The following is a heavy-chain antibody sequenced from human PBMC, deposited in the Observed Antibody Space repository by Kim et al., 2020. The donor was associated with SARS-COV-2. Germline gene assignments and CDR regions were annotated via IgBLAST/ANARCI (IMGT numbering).Heavy chain of an antibody. V-gene: IGHV3-53*01. J-gene: IGHJ4*02. CDR3: SRDQGGSYNSASFDY. Sequence: DSVKGRFTISRDNSKNTLYLQMNSRRAEDTAVYYCSRDQGGSYNSASFDYWGQGTLVTVSS. D-gene: IGHD1-26*01.